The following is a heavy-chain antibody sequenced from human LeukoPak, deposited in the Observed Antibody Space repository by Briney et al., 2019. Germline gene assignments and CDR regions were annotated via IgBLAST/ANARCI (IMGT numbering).Heavy chain of an antibody. Sequence: SETLSLTCTVSGGSISSYYWSWIRQPPGKGLEWIGYIYYSGSTNYNPSLKSRVTISVDTSKNQFSLKPSSVTAADTAVYYCARQKYSYGLSPFDYWGQGTLVTVSS. D-gene: IGHD5-18*01. J-gene: IGHJ4*02. CDR1: GGSISSYY. CDR2: IYYSGST. CDR3: ARQKYSYGLSPFDY. V-gene: IGHV4-59*08.